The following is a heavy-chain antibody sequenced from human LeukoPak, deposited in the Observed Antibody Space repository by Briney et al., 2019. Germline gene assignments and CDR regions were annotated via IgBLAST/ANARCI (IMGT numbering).Heavy chain of an antibody. V-gene: IGHV4-59*01. CDR2: IYHSGST. D-gene: IGHD5-12*01. CDR3: ARGGGYASPIGY. J-gene: IGHJ4*02. CDR1: GGSISTYY. Sequence: NPSETLSLTCTLSGGSISTYYWSWIRQPPGKGLEWIGYIYHSGSTNYNPSLKSRVTISVDTSKNQFSLKLSSVTAADTAVCYCARGGGYASPIGYWGQGALVTVSS.